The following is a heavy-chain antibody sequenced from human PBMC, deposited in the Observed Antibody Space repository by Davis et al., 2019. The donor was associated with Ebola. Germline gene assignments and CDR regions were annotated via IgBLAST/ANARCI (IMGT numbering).Heavy chain of an antibody. J-gene: IGHJ5*02. V-gene: IGHV1-18*04. Sequence: ASVKVSCKASGYTFTSYGISWVRQAPGQGLEWMGWISAYNGNTNYAQKLQGRVTMTTDTSTSTAYMELSSLRSEDTAVYYCARERGEDGFFDPWGQGTLVTVSS. CDR2: ISAYNGNT. CDR1: GYTFTSYG. CDR3: ARERGEDGFFDP. D-gene: IGHD5-24*01.